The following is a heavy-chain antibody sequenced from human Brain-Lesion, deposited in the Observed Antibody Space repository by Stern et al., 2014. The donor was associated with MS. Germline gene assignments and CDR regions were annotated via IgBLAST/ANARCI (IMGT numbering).Heavy chain of an antibody. D-gene: IGHD4-17*01. J-gene: IGHJ4*02. CDR3: ARDYGDLEFDL. V-gene: IGHV4-61*02. CDR2: IYASGNT. Sequence: VQLVESGPGLVKPSQTLSLTCTVSGGPISSHSYYWSWIRQPAGKGLEWIGRIYASGNTNYNPSLKGRVPIWVDPSKNQLSLRLSSVTASDTAVYYCARDYGDLEFDLWGQGTLVTVSS. CDR1: GGPISSHSYY.